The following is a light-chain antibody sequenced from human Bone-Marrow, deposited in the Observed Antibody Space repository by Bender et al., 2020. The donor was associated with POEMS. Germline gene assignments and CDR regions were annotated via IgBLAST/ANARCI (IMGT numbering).Light chain of an antibody. J-gene: IGLJ3*02. CDR1: SSDVGTYNS. CDR2: DGG. Sequence: QSALTQPASVYGSPGQSITMSCTGTSSDVGTYNSVSWYQHHPGKAPKLIIYDGGRPPSGVSNRFSASKSGDTASLTIAGLQAEDEADYYCCSFVGGVVFGGGTKVTVL. CDR3: CSFVGGVV. V-gene: IGLV2-23*01.